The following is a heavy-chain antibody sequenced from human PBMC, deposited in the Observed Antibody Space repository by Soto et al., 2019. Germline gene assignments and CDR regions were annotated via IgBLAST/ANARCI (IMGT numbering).Heavy chain of an antibody. D-gene: IGHD2-8*01. J-gene: IGHJ6*02. V-gene: IGHV1-2*04. Sequence: ASVKVSCKVSGYSFTDYHIHWVRQAPGQGLEWLGRINPKSGGTSTAQKFQGWVTMTTDTSISTASMELTRLTSDDTAIYYCARGDSTDCSNGVCSFFYNHDMDVWG. CDR2: INPKSGGT. CDR3: ARGDSTDCSNGVCSFFYNHDMDV. CDR1: GYSFTDYH.